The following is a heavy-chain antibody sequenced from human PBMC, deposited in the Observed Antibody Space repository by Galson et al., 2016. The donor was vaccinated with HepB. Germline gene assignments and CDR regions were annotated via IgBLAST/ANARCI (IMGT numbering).Heavy chain of an antibody. Sequence: SLRLSCAASGFTFSSYWMNWVRQAPGKGLERVANIKLDGSEKNYEDSVKGRFTISRDNAKNSLYLQMNSLRAEDTAVYYCSGGSYFDYWGQGTLVTVSS. D-gene: IGHD3-10*01. CDR3: SGGSYFDY. J-gene: IGHJ4*02. CDR2: IKLDGSEK. CDR1: GFTFSSYW. V-gene: IGHV3-7*01.